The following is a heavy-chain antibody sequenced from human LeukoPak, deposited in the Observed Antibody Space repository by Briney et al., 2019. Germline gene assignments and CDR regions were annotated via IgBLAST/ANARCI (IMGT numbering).Heavy chain of an antibody. CDR1: GVSISNYY. J-gene: IGHJ3*01. V-gene: IGHV4-59*01. CDR3: ARNRPIMGITDAFDV. Sequence: SETLSLTCSVSGVSISNYYWSWIRQSPGRELEWTGHLHYSGSSSYNPSLRSRVTTSVDMSKNQFSLRLTSVTAADTAVYYCARNRPIMGITDAFDVWGQGTMVTVSS. CDR2: LHYSGSS. D-gene: IGHD1-26*01.